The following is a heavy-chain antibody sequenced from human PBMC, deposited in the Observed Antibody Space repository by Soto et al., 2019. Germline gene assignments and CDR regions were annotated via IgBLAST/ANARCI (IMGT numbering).Heavy chain of an antibody. D-gene: IGHD2-2*01. CDR2: IFSDNER. V-gene: IGHV2-26*01. Sequence: QVTLKESGPALVKPTETLTLTCTVSGFSLTTGKMGVSWIRQPPGTALEWLAHIFSDNERSYSTSLQGRLTISKDTSGSQVVLSMTNVDPVDTATYYCARMNVGSYQFYYAMDVWGQGTTVTVSS. CDR3: ARMNVGSYQFYYAMDV. CDR1: GFSLTTGKMG. J-gene: IGHJ6*02.